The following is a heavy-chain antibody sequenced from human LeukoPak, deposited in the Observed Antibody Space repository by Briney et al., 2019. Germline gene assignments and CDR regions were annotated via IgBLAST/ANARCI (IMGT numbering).Heavy chain of an antibody. D-gene: IGHD3-10*01. CDR2: ISSSSSTI. V-gene: IGHV3-48*04. CDR3: ARDPGAGSLEY. Sequence: QSGGSLRLSCAASGFTFSSYSMNWVRQAPGKGLEWVSYISSSSSTIYYEASVKGRFTIYRDNAKNSLYLQMSSLRAEDTAVYYCARDPGAGSLEYWGQGTLVTVSS. J-gene: IGHJ4*02. CDR1: GFTFSSYS.